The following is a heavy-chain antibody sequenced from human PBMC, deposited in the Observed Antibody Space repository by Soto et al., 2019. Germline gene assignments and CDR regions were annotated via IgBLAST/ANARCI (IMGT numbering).Heavy chain of an antibody. V-gene: IGHV4-34*01. D-gene: IGHD3-10*01. CDR2: MIDSGNI. J-gene: IGHJ6*03. Sequence: QGQLKQWGAGLLKPSETLSLTWAVYGGSFSGYRWSWIGQTPGKGFEWIGEMIDSGNINYNPSLKSRVTIFLDTPKKQISLKLSSVTAADTAVYYCARGLILWFGELSRRGGYYYYMDVWGKGTTVIVSS. CDR3: ARGLILWFGELSRRGGYYYYMDV. CDR1: GGSFSGYR.